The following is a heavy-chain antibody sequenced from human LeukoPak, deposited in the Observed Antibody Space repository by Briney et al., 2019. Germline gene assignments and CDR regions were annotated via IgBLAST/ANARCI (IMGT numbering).Heavy chain of an antibody. V-gene: IGHV3-21*04. J-gene: IGHJ6*02. CDR1: GFTFSSYS. D-gene: IGHD6-19*01. CDR3: AKDRVSPQWLVLKRHYYYGMDV. CDR2: ISSSSSYI. Sequence: GGSLRLSCAASGFTFSSYSMNWVRQAPGKGLEWVSSISSSSSYIYYADSVKGRFTISRDNSKNTLYLQMNSLRAEDTAVYYCAKDRVSPQWLVLKRHYYYGMDVWGQGTTVTVSS.